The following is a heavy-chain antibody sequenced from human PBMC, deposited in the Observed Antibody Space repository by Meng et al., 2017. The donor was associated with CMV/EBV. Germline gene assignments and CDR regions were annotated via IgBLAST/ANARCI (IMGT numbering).Heavy chain of an antibody. J-gene: IGHJ4*02. CDR3: ARGSGAGTTWSYFDY. Sequence: QGQLVQSGGEGKKPGSSGKVTCKASGGTFSSDAIGWVRQAPGEGLGWMGGIIPIFGTANYAQKFQGRVTITADESTSTAYMELSSLRSEDTAVYYCARGSGAGTTWSYFDYWGQGTLVTVSS. CDR2: IIPIFGTA. D-gene: IGHD1-7*01. V-gene: IGHV1-69*12. CDR1: GGTFSSDA.